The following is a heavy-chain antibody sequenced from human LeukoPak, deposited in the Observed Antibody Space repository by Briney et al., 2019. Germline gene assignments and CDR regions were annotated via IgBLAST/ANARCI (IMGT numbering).Heavy chain of an antibody. CDR1: GYTFTNYN. V-gene: IGHV1-46*01. CDR2: INPSGGST. J-gene: IGHJ4*02. D-gene: IGHD5-18*01. Sequence: ASVKVSCKAYGYTFTNYNIHWVRQAPGQGLEWMGIINPSGGSTSYAQKFQGRVTMTRDTSTSTVYMELSSLRSEDTAVYYCARYIYGYLHYWGQGTLVTVSS. CDR3: ARYIYGYLHY.